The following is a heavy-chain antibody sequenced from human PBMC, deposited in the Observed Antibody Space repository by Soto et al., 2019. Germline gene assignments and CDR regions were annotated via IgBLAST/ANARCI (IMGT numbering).Heavy chain of an antibody. CDR3: ARHQSHSSSYVDP. Sequence: SSETLSLTCSVSGASIYNGGYFWSWIRQSPGKGLEWIGHIHNSGSPYNNPSLNSRVTISVDTSKNQFSLKLSSVTAADTAVYYCARHQSHSSSYVDPWGQGTLVTVSS. J-gene: IGHJ5*02. CDR1: GASIYNGGYF. V-gene: IGHV4-39*01. CDR2: IHNSGSP. D-gene: IGHD6-13*01.